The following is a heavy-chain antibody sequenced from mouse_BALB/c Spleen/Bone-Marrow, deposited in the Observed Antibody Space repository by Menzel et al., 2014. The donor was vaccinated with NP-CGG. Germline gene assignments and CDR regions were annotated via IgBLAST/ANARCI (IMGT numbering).Heavy chain of an antibody. CDR3: ASIRILRYWYFDD. CDR2: IDPANGNT. Sequence: EVKLVESGAELVKPGASVKLSCTASGFNIKDTYMHWVKQRPEQGLEWIGRIDPANGNTKYDPKFQGKATITADTSSNTASLQLSSLTSEDTAVYYCASIRILRYWYFDDWGAGTTLTVSS. D-gene: IGHD1-1*01. CDR1: GFNIKDTY. V-gene: IGHV14-3*02. J-gene: IGHJ1*01.